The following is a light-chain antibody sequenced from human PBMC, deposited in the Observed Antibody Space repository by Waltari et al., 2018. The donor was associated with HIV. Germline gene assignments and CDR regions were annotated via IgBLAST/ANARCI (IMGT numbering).Light chain of an antibody. V-gene: IGLV2-11*01. CDR3: CSYGGTYNV. Sequence: QSALTQPRSVSGPPGQSVTISCPGTSRDVDGYNSVSWYQQHPGKAPKPLIYEVSKWPSGVPDRFSGSKSGNTASLTISGLRADDEADYYCCSYGGTYNVFGTGTKVTIL. J-gene: IGLJ1*01. CDR2: EVS. CDR1: SRDVDGYNS.